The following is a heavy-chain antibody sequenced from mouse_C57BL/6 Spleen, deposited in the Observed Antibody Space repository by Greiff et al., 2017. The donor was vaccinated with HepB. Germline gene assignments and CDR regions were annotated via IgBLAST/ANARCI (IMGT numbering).Heavy chain of an antibody. J-gene: IGHJ2*01. CDR2: IDPSDSYT. CDR3: ARDTTVVANDY. CDR1: GYTFTSYW. Sequence: QVQLQQPGAELVKPGASVKLSCKASGYTFTSYWMQWVKQRPGQGLEWIGEIDPSDSYTNYNQKFKGKATLTVDTSSSTAYMQLSSLTSEDSAVYYCARDTTVVANDYWGQGTTLTVSS. D-gene: IGHD1-1*01. V-gene: IGHV1-50*01.